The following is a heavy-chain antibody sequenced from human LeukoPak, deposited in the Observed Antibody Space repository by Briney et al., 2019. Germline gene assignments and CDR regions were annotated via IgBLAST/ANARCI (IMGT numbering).Heavy chain of an antibody. CDR1: GFSISSGDY. CDR2: IYLGRTT. V-gene: IGHV4-38-2*02. D-gene: IGHD2-21*02. J-gene: IGHJ4*02. CDR3: ARGVVTAHQTLDS. Sequence: SGTLSLTCTVTGFSISSGDYWGWVRPPPGKGPEWIGSIYLGRTTDYNPSLKSHVTISIDTSKNQFSLRLTSVTAADTAVYYCARGVVTAHQTLDSWGRGTLVTVSS.